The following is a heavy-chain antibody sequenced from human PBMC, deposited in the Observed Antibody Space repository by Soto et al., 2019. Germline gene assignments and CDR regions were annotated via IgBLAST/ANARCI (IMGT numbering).Heavy chain of an antibody. Sequence: PGGSLRLSCAASGFTFDDYAMHWVRQAPGKGLEWVSGISWNSGSIGYADSVKGRFTISRDNAKNSLYLQMSSLRAEDTALYYCAKCSSWYAYYFDYWGQGTLVTVSS. J-gene: IGHJ4*02. D-gene: IGHD6-13*01. CDR1: GFTFDDYA. V-gene: IGHV3-9*01. CDR2: ISWNSGSI. CDR3: AKCSSWYAYYFDY.